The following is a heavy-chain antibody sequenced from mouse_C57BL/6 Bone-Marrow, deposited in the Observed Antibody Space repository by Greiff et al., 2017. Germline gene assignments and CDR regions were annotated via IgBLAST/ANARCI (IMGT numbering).Heavy chain of an antibody. V-gene: IGHV1-26*01. CDR3: ASDGYYPYAMEY. D-gene: IGHD2-3*01. CDR1: GYTFTDYY. CDR2: INPNNGST. J-gene: IGHJ4*01. Sequence: EVQLQQSGPELVKPGASVKISCKASGYTFTDYYMNWVKQSPGKSLEWIGDINPNNGSTSYNQKFKGKATLTVDKYSSTAYMELRSLTSEDSAVYYWASDGYYPYAMEYWGQGTSVTVSS.